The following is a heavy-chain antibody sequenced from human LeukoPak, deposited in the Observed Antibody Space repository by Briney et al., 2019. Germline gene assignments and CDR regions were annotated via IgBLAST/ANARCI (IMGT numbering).Heavy chain of an antibody. Sequence: GGSLRLTCAASGFTFSTYTMHWVRQAPGKGLEWVAFVSYDGTNKNYADSVKGRFTISRDNSKNTLYLQMNSLRTEDTAVYYCARRMAANAFDIWGQGTMVTVSS. V-gene: IGHV3-30-3*01. CDR2: VSYDGTNK. CDR1: GFTFSTYT. J-gene: IGHJ3*02. CDR3: ARRMAANAFDI. D-gene: IGHD5-24*01.